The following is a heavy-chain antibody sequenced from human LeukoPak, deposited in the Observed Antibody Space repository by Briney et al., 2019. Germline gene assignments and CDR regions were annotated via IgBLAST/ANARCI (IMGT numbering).Heavy chain of an antibody. CDR1: GGPINNYY. D-gene: IGHD4-17*01. CDR3: ARGGDYGDLRYFDY. Sequence: PSETLSLTCTVSGGPINNYYWSWIRQPPAKGLEGIGYIYYRGSTNYSPSLKSRVTFSVDTSKNQFSLKLNSVTAADTAVYYCARGGDYGDLRYFDYWGQGTLVTVSS. V-gene: IGHV4-59*01. CDR2: IYYRGST. J-gene: IGHJ4*02.